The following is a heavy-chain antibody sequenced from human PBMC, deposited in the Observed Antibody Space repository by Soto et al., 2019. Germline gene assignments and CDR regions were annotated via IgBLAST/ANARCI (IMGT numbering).Heavy chain of an antibody. CDR1: GYTFSTFG. D-gene: IGHD6-13*01. J-gene: IGHJ4*02. V-gene: IGHV1-18*01. Sequence: QVQLVQSGAEVKKPGASVRLSCKPSGYTFSTFGITWVRQAPGQGPEWMGWINTDNGDTNNAKDFQGRVTKTTETSTNTAYMELSSLRYDDTGVYYAARVFTAAGTGEIDKWGQRTPVTVSS. CDR3: ARVFTAAGTGEIDK. CDR2: INTDNGDT.